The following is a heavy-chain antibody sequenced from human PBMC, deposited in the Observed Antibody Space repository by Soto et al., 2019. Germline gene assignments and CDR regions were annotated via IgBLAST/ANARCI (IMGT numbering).Heavy chain of an antibody. Sequence: ASVKVSCKVSGYTLTELSMHWVRQAPGKGLEWMGGFDPEDSETIYAQKFQGRVTMTEDTSTDTAYMELSSLRSEDTAVYYCATGHMVRGDDLDYWGQGTLVTVSS. CDR2: FDPEDSET. CDR1: GYTLTELS. D-gene: IGHD3-10*01. J-gene: IGHJ4*02. CDR3: ATGHMVRGDDLDY. V-gene: IGHV1-24*01.